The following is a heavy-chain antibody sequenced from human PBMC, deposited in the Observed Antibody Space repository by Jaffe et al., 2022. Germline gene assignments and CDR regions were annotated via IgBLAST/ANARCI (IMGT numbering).Heavy chain of an antibody. V-gene: IGHV4-59*01. CDR1: GGSISSYY. D-gene: IGHD4-17*01. CDR3: AREESTLYYGDYVPKGAFDI. J-gene: IGHJ3*02. Sequence: QVQLQESGPGLVKPSETLSLTCTVSGGSISSYYWSWIRQPPGKGLEWIGYIYYSGSTNYNPSLKSRVTISVDTSKNQFSLKLSSVTAADTAVYYCAREESTLYYGDYVPKGAFDIWGQGTMVTVSS. CDR2: IYYSGST.